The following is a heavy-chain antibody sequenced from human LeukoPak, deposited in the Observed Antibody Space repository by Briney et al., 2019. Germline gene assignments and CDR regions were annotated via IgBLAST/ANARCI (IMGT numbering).Heavy chain of an antibody. J-gene: IGHJ3*02. CDR3: ASSVVPAAIQHDAFDI. CDR1: GFTFSSYA. D-gene: IGHD2-2*02. Sequence: GGSLRLSCAASGFTFSSYAMHWVRQAPGKGLEYVSAISSNGGSTYYANSVKGRFTISRDNSKNSLYLQMGSLRAEDMAVYYCASSVVPAAIQHDAFDIWGQGTMVTVSS. CDR2: ISSNGGST. V-gene: IGHV3-64*01.